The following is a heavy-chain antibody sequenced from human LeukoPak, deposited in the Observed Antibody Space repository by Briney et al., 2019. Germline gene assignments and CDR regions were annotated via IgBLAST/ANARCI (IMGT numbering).Heavy chain of an antibody. Sequence: GGSLRLSCAASGFTFSGYWMNWVRQAPGKGLEWVANKKQDGSEKYYVDSVKGRFSISRDNAKNSLYLQMNSLRADDTAVYYCARVRDWGGIDYWGQGTLVTVSS. CDR3: ARVRDWGGIDY. CDR2: KKQDGSEK. V-gene: IGHV3-7*01. J-gene: IGHJ4*02. CDR1: GFTFSGYW. D-gene: IGHD7-27*01.